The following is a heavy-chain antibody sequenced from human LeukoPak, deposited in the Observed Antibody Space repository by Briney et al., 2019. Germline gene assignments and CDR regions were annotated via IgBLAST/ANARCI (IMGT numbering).Heavy chain of an antibody. CDR3: ATDKYYYDSSGYLVSAFDI. V-gene: IGHV1-8*01. Sequence: ASVKVSCKASGYTFTSYDINWVRQATGQGLEWMGWMNPNSGNTGYAQKFQGRVTMTRNTSISTAYMELSRLRSDDTAVYYCATDKYYYDSSGYLVSAFDIWGQGTMVTVSS. D-gene: IGHD3-22*01. J-gene: IGHJ3*02. CDR1: GYTFTSYD. CDR2: MNPNSGNT.